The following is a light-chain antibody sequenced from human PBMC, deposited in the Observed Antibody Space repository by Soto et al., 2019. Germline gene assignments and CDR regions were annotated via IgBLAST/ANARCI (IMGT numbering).Light chain of an antibody. CDR2: GAS. CDR1: QGVGSNY. CDR3: QQYGSSPWT. V-gene: IGKV3-20*01. Sequence: EIVLTQSPATLSLSPGDRATLSCKASQGVGSNYLAWYQQKPGQAPRPLIYGASSRATGIPDRFSGSGSGADFTLTISRLEPEDCAVYYCQQYGSSPWTFGQGTTVEIK. J-gene: IGKJ1*01.